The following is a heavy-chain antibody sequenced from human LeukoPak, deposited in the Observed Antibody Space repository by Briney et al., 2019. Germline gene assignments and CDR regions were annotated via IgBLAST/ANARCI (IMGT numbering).Heavy chain of an antibody. CDR2: LYYSGST. V-gene: IGHV4-59*01. J-gene: IGHJ3*01. Sequence: SETLCLTCTVSGGSISSYYWSWIRQPPGEKLEWIGYLYYSGSTNYNPSLGSRVTISADSSKNQFSLKLTSVTAADTAVYYCARDAKLLGAFDLWGPGTMVTVSS. CDR3: ARDAKLLGAFDL. CDR1: GGSISSYY.